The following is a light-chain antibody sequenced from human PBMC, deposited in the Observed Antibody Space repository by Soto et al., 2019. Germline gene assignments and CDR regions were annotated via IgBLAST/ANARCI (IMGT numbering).Light chain of an antibody. CDR1: SSNIGAGYD. CDR2: GNS. Sequence: QSVLTQPPSVSGAPGQRVTISCTGSSSNIGAGYDVYWYQQRPGTAPKLLIYGNSNRPSGVPDRFSGSKSGTSASLAITGLQAEDEADYYCQSYDSSLSGHYVFGTGTKVTVL. CDR3: QSYDSSLSGHYV. J-gene: IGLJ1*01. V-gene: IGLV1-40*01.